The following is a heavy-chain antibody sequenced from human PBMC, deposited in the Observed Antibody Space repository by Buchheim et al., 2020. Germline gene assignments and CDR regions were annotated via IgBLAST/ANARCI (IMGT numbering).Heavy chain of an antibody. CDR2: MSIDGRDN. J-gene: IGHJ4*02. V-gene: IGHV3-30*04. CDR3: ATGGWGSDFFDY. CDR1: GFNFRSYP. D-gene: IGHD7-27*01. Sequence: QVQLVESGGGMVQPGKSLRLSCAASGFNFRSYPMHWVRQAPGKGLEWVAHMSIDGRDNDYADSVKGRFIISRDNSHNTLYLQMNSLRVEDTAVYYCATGGWGSDFFDYWGQGTL.